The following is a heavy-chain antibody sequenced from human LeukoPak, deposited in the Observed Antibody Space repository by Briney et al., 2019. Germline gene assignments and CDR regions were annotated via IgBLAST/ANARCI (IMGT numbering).Heavy chain of an antibody. CDR2: IKSTTDGGTT. D-gene: IGHD1-20*01. CDR3: TTRGMGVLTAPDY. J-gene: IGHJ4*02. CDR1: GFTFNNAW. V-gene: IGHV3-15*01. Sequence: GGSLRLSCAASGFTFNNAWMNWVRQAPGKGLEWVGRIKSTTDGGTTDYAAPVKCRFTISRDDLKDLLYLQMTTLKTEDTAVYYCTTRGMGVLTAPDYWGQGTLVTVSS.